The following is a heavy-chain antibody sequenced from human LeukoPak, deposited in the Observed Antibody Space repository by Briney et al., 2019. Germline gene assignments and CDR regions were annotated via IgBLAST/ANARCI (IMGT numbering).Heavy chain of an antibody. J-gene: IGHJ4*02. CDR1: GFTFSSYA. Sequence: GRSLRLSCAASGFTFSSYAMHWVRQAPGKGLEWVAVISYDGSNKYYADSVKGRFTISRDNSKNTLYLQMNSLRAEDTAVYYCARGREADYGDYTFDYWGQGTLVTVSS. V-gene: IGHV3-30-3*01. D-gene: IGHD4-17*01. CDR2: ISYDGSNK. CDR3: ARGREADYGDYTFDY.